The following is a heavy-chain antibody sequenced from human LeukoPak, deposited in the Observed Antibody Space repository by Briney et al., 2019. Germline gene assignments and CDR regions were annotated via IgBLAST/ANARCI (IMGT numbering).Heavy chain of an antibody. CDR1: GGSISSSSYY. J-gene: IGHJ3*02. CDR3: ARRNDFDI. V-gene: IGHV4-39*01. Sequence: PSETLSLTCTVSGGSISSSSYYCGWIRQPPGKGLEWIGSIYYSGSTYYNPSLKSRVTISVDTSKNQFSLKLSSVTAADTAIYYCARRNDFDIWGQGTMVTVSS. CDR2: IYYSGST.